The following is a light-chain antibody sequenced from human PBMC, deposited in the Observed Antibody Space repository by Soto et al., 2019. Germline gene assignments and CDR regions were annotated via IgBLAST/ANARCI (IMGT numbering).Light chain of an antibody. J-gene: IGLJ1*01. CDR2: DAN. Sequence: QSALTQPASMSGSPGQSITISCTGTSSDVGSYNLVSWYQHHPGEAPKLIIYDANKRPSGISNRFSGSKSGNTASLTISGLQAEDEADYYCCSYAGSTTFYVFGIGTKVT. CDR1: SSDVGSYNL. V-gene: IGLV2-23*01. CDR3: CSYAGSTTFYV.